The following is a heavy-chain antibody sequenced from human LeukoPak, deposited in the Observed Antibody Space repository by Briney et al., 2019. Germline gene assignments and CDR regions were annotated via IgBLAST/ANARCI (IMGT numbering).Heavy chain of an antibody. D-gene: IGHD5-18*01. V-gene: IGHV4-39*01. CDR2: IYHSGST. CDR3: ARQTGYSYGPNYYYYMDV. J-gene: IGHJ6*03. CDR1: GGSISSSSYY. Sequence: PSETLSLTCTVSGGSISSSSYYWGWIRQPPGKGLEWIGSIYHSGSTYYNPSLKSRVTISVDTSKNQFSLKLSSVTAADTAVYYCARQTGYSYGPNYYYYMDVWGKGTTVTVSS.